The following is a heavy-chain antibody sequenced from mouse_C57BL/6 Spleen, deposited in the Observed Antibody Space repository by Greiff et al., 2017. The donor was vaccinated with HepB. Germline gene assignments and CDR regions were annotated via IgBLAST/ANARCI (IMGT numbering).Heavy chain of an antibody. J-gene: IGHJ4*01. D-gene: IGHD1-1*01. CDR1: GFTFSDYG. V-gene: IGHV5-17*01. CDR2: ISSGSSTI. CDR3: ASPGSSQYYYAMDY. Sequence: EVKLVESGGGLVKPGGSLKLSCAASGFTFSDYGMHWVRQAPEKGLEWVAYISSGSSTIYYADTVKGRFTISRDNAKNTLFLQMTSLRSEDTALYYCASPGSSQYYYAMDYWGQGTSVTVSS.